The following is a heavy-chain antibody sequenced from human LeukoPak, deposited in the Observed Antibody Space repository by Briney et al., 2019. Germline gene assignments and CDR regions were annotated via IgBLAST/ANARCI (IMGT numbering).Heavy chain of an antibody. CDR2: ISRNGGST. CDR1: GFTFSSFA. V-gene: IGHV3-64*04. D-gene: IGHD3-16*01. J-gene: IGHJ3*02. Sequence: GGSLRLSCSASGFTFSSFAMHWVRQAPGKGLEYVAAISRNGGSTYHADSVKGRFTISRDNAKNSLFPEMSSLRADDTAVYFCARDVEGGTFDIWGQGTTVTVSS. CDR3: ARDVEGGTFDI.